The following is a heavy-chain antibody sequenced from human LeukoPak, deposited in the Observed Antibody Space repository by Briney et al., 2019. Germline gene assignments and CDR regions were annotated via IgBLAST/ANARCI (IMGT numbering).Heavy chain of an antibody. V-gene: IGHV4-31*03. Sequence: PSQTLSLTCTVSGGSISSGGYYWSWIRQHPGKGLEWIGYIYYSGSTYYNPSLKSRVTISVDTSKNQFSLKLSSVTAADTAVYYCATRSYCSSTSCSLGAFDIWGQGTMVTVSS. CDR2: IYYSGST. D-gene: IGHD2-2*01. CDR3: ATRSYCSSTSCSLGAFDI. CDR1: GGSISSGGYY. J-gene: IGHJ3*02.